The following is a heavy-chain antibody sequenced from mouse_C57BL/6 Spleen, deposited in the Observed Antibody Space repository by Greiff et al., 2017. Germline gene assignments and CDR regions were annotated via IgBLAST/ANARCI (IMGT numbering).Heavy chain of an antibody. V-gene: IGHV5-9-1*02. D-gene: IGHD2-5*01. J-gene: IGHJ4*01. Sequence: EVKLVESGEGLVKPGGSLKLSCAASGFTFSSYAMSWVRQTPEKRLEWVAYISSGGDYIYYADTVKGRFTISRDNARNTLYLQMSSLKSEDTAMYYCTREDSNYSYYAMDYWGQGTSVTGSS. CDR2: ISSGGDYI. CDR3: TREDSNYSYYAMDY. CDR1: GFTFSSYA.